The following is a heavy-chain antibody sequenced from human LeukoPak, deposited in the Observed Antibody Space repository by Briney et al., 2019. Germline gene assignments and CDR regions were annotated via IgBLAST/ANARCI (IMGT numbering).Heavy chain of an antibody. CDR1: GYTFTSYY. J-gene: IGHJ6*02. V-gene: IGHV1-69*02. CDR3: ARGLRPYYYDSSGSYYYYGMDL. CDR2: IIPILGIA. D-gene: IGHD3-22*01. Sequence: SVKVSCKASGYTFTSYYMHWVRQAPGQGLEWMGRIIPILGIANYAQKFQGRVTITADKSTSTAYMELSSLRSADTAVYYCARGLRPYYYDSSGSYYYYGMDLWGQGTTVTVSS.